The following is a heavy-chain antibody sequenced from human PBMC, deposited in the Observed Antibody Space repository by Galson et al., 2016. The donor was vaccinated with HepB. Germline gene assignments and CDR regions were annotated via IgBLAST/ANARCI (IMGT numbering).Heavy chain of an antibody. Sequence: SVKVSCKASGYIFTRYDINWVRQATGQGLEWMGWMNPNTGNTGYAQKFQGRVTMTRNASISTAYMELSLRSEDTAVYYCATLVATGTSDYWDQGTLVTVSS. CDR3: ATLVATGTSDY. CDR1: GYIFTRYD. V-gene: IGHV1-8*01. CDR2: MNPNTGNT. D-gene: IGHD6-13*01. J-gene: IGHJ4*02.